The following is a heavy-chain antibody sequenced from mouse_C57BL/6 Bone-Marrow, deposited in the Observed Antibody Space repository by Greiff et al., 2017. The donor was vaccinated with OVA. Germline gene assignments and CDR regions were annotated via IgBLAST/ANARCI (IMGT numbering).Heavy chain of an antibody. Sequence: QVQLQQPGAELVRPGSSVKLSCKASGYTFTSYWMHWVKQRPIQGLEWIGNIDPSDSETHYNQKFKDKATLTVDKSSSTAYMQLSSLTSEDSAVYYCARYFDGYYYDDWGQGTSVTVSS. CDR1: GYTFTSYW. D-gene: IGHD2-3*01. V-gene: IGHV1-52*01. CDR3: ARYFDGYYYDD. J-gene: IGHJ4*01. CDR2: IDPSDSET.